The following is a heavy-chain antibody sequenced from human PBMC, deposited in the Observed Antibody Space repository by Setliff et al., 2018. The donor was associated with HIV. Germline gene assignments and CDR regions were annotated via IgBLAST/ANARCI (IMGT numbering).Heavy chain of an antibody. CDR2: IATAGDT. J-gene: IGHJ4*02. CDR3: ANMQWASNAWYSFDY. CDR1: GFTFSNYD. Sequence: LRLSCAASGFTFSNYDMHWVRQVTGKGLEWVSGIATAGDTYYPDSVKGRFTIARENGKNSVYLQMNSLRDGDTAVYYCANMQWASNAWYSFDYWGQGALVTVSS. D-gene: IGHD6-19*01. V-gene: IGHV3-13*01.